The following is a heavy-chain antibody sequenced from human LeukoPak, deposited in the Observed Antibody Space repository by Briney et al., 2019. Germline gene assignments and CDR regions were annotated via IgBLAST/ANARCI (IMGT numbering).Heavy chain of an antibody. Sequence: ASVKVSCKASVYTFTGYYMHWVRQAPGQGLEWMGWINPNSGGTNYAQKFQGRVTMTRDTSISTAYMELSRLRSDDTAVYYCARDSVLRFLEWFRRNPVNWFDPWGQGTLVTVSS. CDR1: VYTFTGYY. V-gene: IGHV1-2*02. CDR3: ARDSVLRFLEWFRRNPVNWFDP. D-gene: IGHD3-3*01. CDR2: INPNSGGT. J-gene: IGHJ5*02.